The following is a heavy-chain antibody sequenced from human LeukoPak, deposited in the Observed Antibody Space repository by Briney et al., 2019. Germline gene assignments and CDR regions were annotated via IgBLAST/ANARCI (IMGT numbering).Heavy chain of an antibody. V-gene: IGHV4-59*08. CDR3: ARQGPLTTAVTTRTNPFDY. Sequence: SETLSLTCTVSAGSISSSYWSWIRQPPGKGLEWIGYIYYSGSTNYNPSLKSRVTISVDTSKNQFSLKLNSVTAADTVVYYCARQGPLTTAVTTRTNPFDYWGQGTLVTVSS. J-gene: IGHJ4*02. CDR1: AGSISSSY. CDR2: IYYSGST. D-gene: IGHD4-11*01.